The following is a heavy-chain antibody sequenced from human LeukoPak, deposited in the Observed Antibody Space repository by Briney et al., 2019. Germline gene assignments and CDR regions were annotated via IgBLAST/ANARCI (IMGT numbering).Heavy chain of an antibody. CDR2: IISLFRSS. CDR1: GGIFTNYG. J-gene: IGHJ4*02. Sequence: SVKVSCKTSGGIFTNYGITWVRQAPGQGLEWMGRIISLFRSSIYAQKFQGRVTLTADISTTTAYMELSSLRSEDTAVYYCARTNLDVLVMPPAMREMDHWGQGTLVSVSS. D-gene: IGHD2-2*01. CDR3: ARTNLDVLVMPPAMREMDH. V-gene: IGHV1-69*06.